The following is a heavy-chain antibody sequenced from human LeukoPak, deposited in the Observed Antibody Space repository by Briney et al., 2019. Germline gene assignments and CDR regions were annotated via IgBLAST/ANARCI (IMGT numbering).Heavy chain of an antibody. V-gene: IGHV1-2*02. CDR1: GYTFTDSY. J-gene: IGHJ4*02. CDR2: IIPTSGGT. Sequence: ASVKVSCKPSGYTFTDSYMHWVRLAPGQGLEWMGWIIPTSGGTHYAHKFQGRVTLTRDTSISTTYMELSTLRSDDTAVYYCARALWFGEPPGDYWGQGTLVAVSS. D-gene: IGHD3-10*01. CDR3: ARALWFGEPPGDY.